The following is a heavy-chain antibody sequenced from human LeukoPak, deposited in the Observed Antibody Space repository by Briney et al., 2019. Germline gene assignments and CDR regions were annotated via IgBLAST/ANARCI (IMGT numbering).Heavy chain of an antibody. J-gene: IGHJ4*02. Sequence: GGSLRLSCAASGFTFDDYPMHWVRQGPGKGLEWLSLISGDGATTYYADSVKGLFTISRDNIKNSLYLQMNSLRTEDTALYYCAKDYYWGQGTLVTVSS. CDR3: AKDYY. CDR2: ISGDGATT. CDR1: GFTFDDYP. V-gene: IGHV3-43*02.